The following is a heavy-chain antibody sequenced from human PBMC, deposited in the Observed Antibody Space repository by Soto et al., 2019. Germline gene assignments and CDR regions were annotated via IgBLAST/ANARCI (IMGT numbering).Heavy chain of an antibody. J-gene: IGHJ5*02. D-gene: IGHD4-4*01. CDR2: IKPDESEK. V-gene: IGHV3-7*01. CDR1: GFTFSDSW. Sequence: EVQLVESGGGLVQPGGSLRLSWTASGFTFSDSWMTWVRQAPGKGLEWVARIKPDESEKKYADSVKGRFSISRDNAKNSMYLQMDSLRGEDTAVYYCVRGGSNYASWGQGTLVTVYS. CDR3: VRGGSNYAS.